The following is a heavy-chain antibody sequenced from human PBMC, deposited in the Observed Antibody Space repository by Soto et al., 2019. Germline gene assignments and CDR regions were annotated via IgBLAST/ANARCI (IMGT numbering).Heavy chain of an antibody. V-gene: IGHV4-39*01. D-gene: IGHD2-2*01. CDR1: GGSISSSSYY. Sequence: PSETLSLTCTVSGGSISSSSYYWGWIRQPPGKGLEWIGSIYYSGSTYYNPSLKSRVTISVDTSKNQFSLKLSSVTAADTAVYYCAIASGYCSSTSCYVGYYYYYGMDVWGQGTTVTAP. CDR3: AIASGYCSSTSCYVGYYYYYGMDV. CDR2: IYYSGST. J-gene: IGHJ6*02.